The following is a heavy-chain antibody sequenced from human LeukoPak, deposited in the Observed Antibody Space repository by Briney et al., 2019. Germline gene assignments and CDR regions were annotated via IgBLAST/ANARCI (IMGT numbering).Heavy chain of an antibody. D-gene: IGHD2/OR15-2a*01. CDR3: ARDTENSTYGWGAFDI. V-gene: IGHV3-66*01. CDR1: GFTVSRNN. J-gene: IGHJ3*02. CDR2: IYSGGNT. Sequence: PGGSLRLSCAASGFTVSRNNMNWVRQAPGKGLEWVSVIYSGGNTYYADSVKDRFTISRDKSKNTLCLQMSGLRTDDTAVYYCARDTENSTYGWGAFDIWAQGTMVTVSS.